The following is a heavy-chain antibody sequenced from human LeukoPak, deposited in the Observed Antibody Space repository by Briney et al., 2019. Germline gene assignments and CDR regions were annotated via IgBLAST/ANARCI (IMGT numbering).Heavy chain of an antibody. Sequence: PGGSLRLSCAASGFTFSSCAMHWVRQAPGKGLEWLSLISYDGSNKFYSDSVKGRFAISRDNSKNTLYLQMNSLRAEDTAVYYCARGPSGSGYDRNDYRGQGTLVTVSS. CDR2: ISYDGSNK. D-gene: IGHD5-12*01. CDR3: ARGPSGSGYDRNDY. J-gene: IGHJ4*02. V-gene: IGHV3-30*09. CDR1: GFTFSSCA.